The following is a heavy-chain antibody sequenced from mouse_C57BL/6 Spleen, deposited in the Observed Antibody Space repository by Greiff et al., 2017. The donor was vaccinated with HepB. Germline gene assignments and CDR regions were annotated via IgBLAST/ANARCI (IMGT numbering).Heavy chain of an antibody. CDR3: TTGGIYSNYWYFDV. CDR1: GFNIKDYY. D-gene: IGHD2-5*01. Sequence: VHVKQSGAELVRPGASVKLSCTASGFNIKDYYMHWVKQRPEQGLEWIGRIDPEDGDTEYAPKFQGKATMTADTSSNTAYLQLSSLTSEDTAVYYCTTGGIYSNYWYFDVWGTGTTVTVSS. V-gene: IGHV14-1*01. CDR2: IDPEDGDT. J-gene: IGHJ1*03.